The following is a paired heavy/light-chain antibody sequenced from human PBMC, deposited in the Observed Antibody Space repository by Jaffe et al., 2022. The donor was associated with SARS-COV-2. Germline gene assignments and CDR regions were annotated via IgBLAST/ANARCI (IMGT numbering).Heavy chain of an antibody. CDR3: ARISAGDYYDSSGYYLDY. J-gene: IGHJ4*02. D-gene: IGHD3-22*01. CDR2: IDWDDDK. CDR1: GFSLSTSGMC. V-gene: IGHV2-70*01. Sequence: QVTLRESGPALVKPTQTLTLTCTFSGFSLSTSGMCVSWIRQPPGKALEWLALIDWDDDKYYSTSLKTRLTISKDTSKNQVVLTMTNMDPVDTATYYCARISAGDYYDSSGYYLDYWGQGTLVTVSS.
Light chain of an antibody. CDR2: GKN. CDR1: SLRSYY. CDR3: NSRDSSGNPHVV. V-gene: IGLV3-19*01. Sequence: SSELTQDPAVSVALGQTVRITCQGDSLRSYYASWYQQKPGQAPVLVIYGKNNRPSGIPDRFSGSSSGNTASLTITGAQAEDEADYYCNSRDSSGNPHVVFGGGTKLTVL. J-gene: IGLJ2*01.